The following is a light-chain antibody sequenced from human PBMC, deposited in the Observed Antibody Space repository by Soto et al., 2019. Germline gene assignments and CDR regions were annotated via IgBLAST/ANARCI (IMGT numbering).Light chain of an antibody. J-gene: IGKJ3*01. CDR2: AAS. CDR1: QSVSSSF. V-gene: IGKV3-20*01. CDR3: QQYDSSPPT. Sequence: IMLTQSPGPLSLSPGERATLSCRASQSVSSSFLAWYQQTPGRAPRLLISAASSRATGIPDRFSGSGSGTDFTLTISRLETEDFAVYYCQQYDSSPPTFGPGTKVDIK.